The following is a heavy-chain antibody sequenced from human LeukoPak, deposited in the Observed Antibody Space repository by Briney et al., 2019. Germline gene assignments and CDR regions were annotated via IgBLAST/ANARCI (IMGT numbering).Heavy chain of an antibody. CDR1: GYTFTSYA. CDR3: ARNRAYCSGGSCYYNWFDP. CDR2: INAGNGNT. J-gene: IGHJ5*02. Sequence: ASVKVSCTASGYTFTSYAMHWVRQAPGQRLEWMGWINAGNGNTKYSQKFQGRVTITRDTSASTAYMELSSLRSEDTAVYYCARNRAYCSGGSCYYNWFDPWGQGTLVTVSS. V-gene: IGHV1-3*01. D-gene: IGHD2-15*01.